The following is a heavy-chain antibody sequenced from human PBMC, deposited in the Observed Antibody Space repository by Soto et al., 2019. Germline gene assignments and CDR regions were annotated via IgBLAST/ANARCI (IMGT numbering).Heavy chain of an antibody. Sequence: GGSLRLSCAASGFTFSDHYMDWVRQAPGKGLEWVGRTRNKANSYTTEYAASVKGRFTISRDDSKNSLYLQMNSLKTEDTAVYYCASRTGKTPFGGPFYYYYYMDVWGKGTTVTVSS. D-gene: IGHD2-8*02. CDR2: TRNKANSYTT. CDR1: GFTFSDHY. J-gene: IGHJ6*03. CDR3: ASRTGKTPFGGPFYYYYYMDV. V-gene: IGHV3-72*01.